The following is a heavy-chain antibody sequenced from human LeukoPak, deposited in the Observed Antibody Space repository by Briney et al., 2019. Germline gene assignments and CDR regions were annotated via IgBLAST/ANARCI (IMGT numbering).Heavy chain of an antibody. CDR2: IYYTGNT. J-gene: IGHJ4*02. CDR3: ATYFWARHFEY. V-gene: IGHV4-39*07. D-gene: IGHD3-16*01. CDR1: GVSISSSYSY. Sequence: SETLSLTCTVSGVSISSSYSYWGWIRQPPGMGLEWIGSIYYTGNTCYNASLKSQVSISIDTSKNQFSLKLTSVTAADTAVYYCATYFWARHFEYWGQGTLVTVSS.